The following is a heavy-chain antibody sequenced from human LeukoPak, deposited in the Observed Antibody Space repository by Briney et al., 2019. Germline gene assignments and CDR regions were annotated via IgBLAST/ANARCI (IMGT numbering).Heavy chain of an antibody. Sequence: SETLSLTCTVSGGSISSYYWSWIRQPAGKGLEWIGSVYTSGSTNYNPSLKSRVTMSVDTSKNQFSLKLSSVTAADTAVYYCARGNFVVVPADWFDPWGQGTLVTVSS. CDR3: ARGNFVVVPADWFDP. V-gene: IGHV4-4*07. J-gene: IGHJ5*02. CDR1: GGSISSYY. D-gene: IGHD2-2*01. CDR2: VYTSGST.